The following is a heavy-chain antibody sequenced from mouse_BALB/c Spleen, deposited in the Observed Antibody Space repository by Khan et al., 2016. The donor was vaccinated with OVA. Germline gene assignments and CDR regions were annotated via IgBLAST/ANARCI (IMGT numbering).Heavy chain of an antibody. Sequence: VQLQQSGPELVKPGASVKISCKASGYSFTGYFMNWVMQSHGKSLEWIGRINPHIGETFYNQKFKGKATLTVDESSSTAYMELRSLTSEDSAVYYGARSYRSDFDYWGQGTTLTVSS. V-gene: IGHV1-20*01. CDR3: ARSYRSDFDY. D-gene: IGHD1-1*01. J-gene: IGHJ2*01. CDR2: INPHIGET. CDR1: GYSFTGYF.